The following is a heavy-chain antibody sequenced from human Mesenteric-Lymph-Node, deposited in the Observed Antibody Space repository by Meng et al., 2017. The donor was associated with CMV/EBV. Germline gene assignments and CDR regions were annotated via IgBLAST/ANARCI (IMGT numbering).Heavy chain of an antibody. CDR2: ISAYNGNT. CDR3: ARGWRDYYGSGSYYDY. CDR1: GYTFTSYG. D-gene: IGHD3-10*01. V-gene: IGHV1-18*04. Sequence: SGYTFTSYGISWVRQAPGQGLEWMGWISAYNGNTNYAQKLQGRVTMTTDTSTSTAYMELRSLRSDDTAVYYCARGWRDYYGSGSYYDYWGQGTLVTVSS. J-gene: IGHJ4*02.